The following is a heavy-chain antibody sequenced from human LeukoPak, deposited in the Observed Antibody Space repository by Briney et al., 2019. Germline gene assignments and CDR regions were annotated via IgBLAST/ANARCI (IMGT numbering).Heavy chain of an antibody. CDR3: AREPGETDEGFEY. J-gene: IGHJ4*02. CDR1: GGSVSSGSYY. CDR2: IYYSGST. D-gene: IGHD1-14*01. V-gene: IGHV4-61*01. Sequence: SETLSLTRTVSGGSVSSGSYYWNWIRQPPGKGLEWIGHIYYSGSTDYNPSLKSRVTISADTSKNQFSLKMTSVTAAVTAVYYCAREPGETDEGFEYWGQGTLVTVSS.